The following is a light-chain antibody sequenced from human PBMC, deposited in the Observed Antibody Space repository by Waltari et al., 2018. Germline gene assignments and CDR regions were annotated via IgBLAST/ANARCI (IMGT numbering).Light chain of an antibody. CDR1: SLGTHT. CDR3: QVWDFTQGV. Sequence: SYVLNQPPSASVAPGKTARISCGATSLGTHTVHWYQQKPGQAPVLVIHYDSGRPSGIPERFSGSTSGNTATLTIKWVEAGDEAEYFCQVWDFTQGVFGGGTKLTVL. CDR2: YDS. J-gene: IGLJ3*02. V-gene: IGLV3-21*04.